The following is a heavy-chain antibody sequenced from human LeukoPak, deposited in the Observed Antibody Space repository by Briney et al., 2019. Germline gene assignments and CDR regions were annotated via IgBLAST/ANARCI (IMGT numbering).Heavy chain of an antibody. CDR3: AAEAAYYYNSRDAFDV. CDR1: GFTFTSSD. J-gene: IGHJ3*01. D-gene: IGHD3-22*01. CDR2: LVFCSGNT. V-gene: IGHV1-58*01. Sequence: GTSVKLSCKASGFTFTSSDVQWVRQARGQRLEWIGWLVFCSGNTNYAQKFQERVTINRYMYKSLVYMELSSLRSEDTAVYYCAAEAAYYYNSRDAFDVWGQGTMVTVSS.